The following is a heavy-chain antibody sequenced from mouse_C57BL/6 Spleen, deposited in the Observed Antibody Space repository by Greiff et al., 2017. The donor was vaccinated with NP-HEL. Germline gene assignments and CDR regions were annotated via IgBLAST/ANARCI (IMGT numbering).Heavy chain of an antibody. CDR1: GFTFSSYG. V-gene: IGHV5-6*01. D-gene: IGHD1-1*01. J-gene: IGHJ1*03. Sequence: EVHLVESGGDLVKPGGSLKLSCAASGFTFSSYGMSWVRQTPDKRLEWVATISSGGSYTYYPDSVKGRFTISRDNAKNTLYLQMSSLKSEDTAMYYCARDGSLWYFDVWGTGTTVTVSS. CDR3: ARDGSLWYFDV. CDR2: ISSGGSYT.